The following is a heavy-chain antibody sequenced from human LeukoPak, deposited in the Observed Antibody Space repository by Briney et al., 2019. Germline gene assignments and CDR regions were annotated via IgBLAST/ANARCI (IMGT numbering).Heavy chain of an antibody. D-gene: IGHD5-18*01. CDR2: IKQDGSEK. CDR1: VFTFSSYW. CDR3: ARLAAMGTNFDY. J-gene: IGHJ4*02. Sequence: GGSLRLSCAASVFTFSSYWMSWVRQAPGKGLEWVANIKQDGSEKYYVDSVKGRFTISRDNAKNSLYLQMNSLSAEDTAVYYCARLAAMGTNFDYWGQGTLVTVSS. V-gene: IGHV3-7*01.